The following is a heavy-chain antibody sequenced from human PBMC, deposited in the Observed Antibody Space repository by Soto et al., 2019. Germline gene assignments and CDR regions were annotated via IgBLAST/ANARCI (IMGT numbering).Heavy chain of an antibody. D-gene: IGHD3-22*01. V-gene: IGHV3-21*01. CDR3: ARAEVVGDDDSSGYFPHSVN. CDR1: GFTFSSYS. CDR2: ISSSSSYI. Sequence: LRLSCAASGFTFSSYSMNCVRQAPGKGLEWVSSISSSSSYIYYADSVKGRFTISRDNAKNSLYLQLNSLRAEDTAVSYCARAEVVGDDDSSGYFPHSVNWDQGTLVTVSS. J-gene: IGHJ4*02.